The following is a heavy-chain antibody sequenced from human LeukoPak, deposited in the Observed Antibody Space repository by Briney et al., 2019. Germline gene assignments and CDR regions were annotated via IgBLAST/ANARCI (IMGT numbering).Heavy chain of an antibody. V-gene: IGHV3-23*01. J-gene: IGHJ4*02. Sequence: GGSLRLSCAASGYTFSSYAMSWVRQAPGQGLEWVSAISGSGGSTYYADSVKGRFTISRDNSKNTLYLQMNSLRAEDTAVYYCARRGKYYYGSGSYYKSPSSYYFDYWGQGTLVTVSS. CDR3: ARRGKYYYGSGSYYKSPSSYYFDY. CDR2: ISGSGGST. CDR1: GYTFSSYA. D-gene: IGHD3-10*01.